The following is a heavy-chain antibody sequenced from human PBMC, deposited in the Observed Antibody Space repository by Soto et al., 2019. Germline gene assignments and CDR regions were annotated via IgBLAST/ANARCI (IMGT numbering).Heavy chain of an antibody. Sequence: ASVKVSCKVSGYTLTELSMQWVRQAPGKGLEWMGGFDPEDGETIYAQKFQGRVTMTEDTSTDTAYMELSSLRSEDTAVYYCATDGSKHYYDSSGYYIWGQGTLVTVPQ. V-gene: IGHV1-24*01. D-gene: IGHD3-22*01. J-gene: IGHJ4*02. CDR1: GYTLTELS. CDR3: ATDGSKHYYDSSGYYI. CDR2: FDPEDGET.